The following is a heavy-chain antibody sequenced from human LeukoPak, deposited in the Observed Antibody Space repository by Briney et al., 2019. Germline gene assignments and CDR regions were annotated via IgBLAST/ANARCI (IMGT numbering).Heavy chain of an antibody. CDR3: ARPTHQYYYDSSGYYNY. V-gene: IGHV1-18*01. CDR2: ISAYNGNT. J-gene: IGHJ4*02. D-gene: IGHD3-22*01. Sequence: GASVNVSCKASGYTFTSYGISWVRQAPGQGLEWMGWISAYNGNTNYAQKLQGRVTMTTDTSTSTAYMELRSLRSDDTAVYYCARPTHQYYYDSSGYYNYWGQGTLVTVSS. CDR1: GYTFTSYG.